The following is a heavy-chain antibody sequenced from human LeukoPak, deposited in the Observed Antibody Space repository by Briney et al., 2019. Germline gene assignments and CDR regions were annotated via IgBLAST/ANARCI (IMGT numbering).Heavy chain of an antibody. Sequence: PGRSLRLSCAASGFTFDDYAMHWVRQAPGKGLEWVSGISWNSGSIGYVDSVKGRFTISRDNAKNSLYLQVNSLRAEDTAVYYCARERRDMVRGVTPPPFDYWGQGTLVTVSS. CDR2: ISWNSGSI. CDR1: GFTFDDYA. J-gene: IGHJ4*02. CDR3: ARERRDMVRGVTPPPFDY. V-gene: IGHV3-9*01. D-gene: IGHD3-10*01.